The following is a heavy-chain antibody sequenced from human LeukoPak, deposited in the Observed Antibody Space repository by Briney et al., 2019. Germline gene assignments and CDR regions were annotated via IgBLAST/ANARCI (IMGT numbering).Heavy chain of an antibody. CDR3: ARGSFKLESIAAHHDAFDI. CDR1: GYTFTGYY. Sequence: GASVKVSCKSSGYTFTGYYMHWVRQAPGQGLEWMGWINPNSGGTNYAQKFQGRVTMTRDTSISTAYMELSRLRSDDTAVYYCARGSFKLESIAAHHDAFDIWGQGTMVTVSS. D-gene: IGHD6-6*01. CDR2: INPNSGGT. J-gene: IGHJ3*02. V-gene: IGHV1-2*02.